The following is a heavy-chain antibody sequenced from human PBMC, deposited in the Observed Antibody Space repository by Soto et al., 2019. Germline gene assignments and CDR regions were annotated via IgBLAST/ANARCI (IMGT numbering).Heavy chain of an antibody. V-gene: IGHV1-18*01. CDR1: GNPFTNFG. D-gene: IGHD2-2*01. CDR2: ISAYTDDP. CDR3: ARVIPGAEAWFDP. J-gene: IGHJ5*02. Sequence: GDSVKVCFKACGNPFTNFGFTLVRQAPGQGLEWMGWISAYTDDPNYAQKFQGRVTMTIDTSTSTAYLDLRSLTSDDTAVYYCARVIPGAEAWFDPWGQGTLVTVSS.